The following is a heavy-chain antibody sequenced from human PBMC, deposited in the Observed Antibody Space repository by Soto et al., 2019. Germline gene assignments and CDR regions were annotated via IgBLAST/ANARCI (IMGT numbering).Heavy chain of an antibody. V-gene: IGHV4-34*01. CDR3: ARGLSGY. Sequence: QVQLQQWGAGLLKPSETLSLTCAVYGGSFSGYYWSWIRQPPGKGLEWIGEINHSGSTNYNPSLKSRVNISVDTSKNQFSLKLSSVAAADTAVYYCARGLSGYWGQGTLVTVSS. CDR1: GGSFSGYY. CDR2: INHSGST. J-gene: IGHJ4*02.